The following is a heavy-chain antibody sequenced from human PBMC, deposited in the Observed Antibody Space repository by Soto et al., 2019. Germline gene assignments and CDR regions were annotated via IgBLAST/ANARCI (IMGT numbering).Heavy chain of an antibody. CDR2: ISYDGSNK. J-gene: IGHJ6*02. Sequence: QVQLVESGGGVVQPGRSLRLSCAASGFTFSSYAMHWVRQAPGKGLEWVAVISYDGSNKYYADSVKGRFTISRDNSKNTLYLQMNSLRAEDTAVYYCARDWAGGRYGSSWSHYGMDVWGQGTTVIVSS. D-gene: IGHD6-13*01. CDR3: ARDWAGGRYGSSWSHYGMDV. V-gene: IGHV3-30-3*01. CDR1: GFTFSSYA.